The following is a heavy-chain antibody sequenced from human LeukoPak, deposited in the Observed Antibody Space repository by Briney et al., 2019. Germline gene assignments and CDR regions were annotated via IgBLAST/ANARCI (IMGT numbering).Heavy chain of an antibody. CDR3: AKDQREGSSWYRYMDV. Sequence: GGSLRLSCAASGFTFSSYWMSWVRQAPGKGLEWVAFIRCDGSNKYYADSVKGRFTISRDISKNTLYLQMNSLRPEDTSVYYCAKDQREGSSWYRYMDVWGKGTTVTVSS. J-gene: IGHJ6*03. D-gene: IGHD6-13*01. CDR2: IRCDGSNK. V-gene: IGHV3-30*02. CDR1: GFTFSSYW.